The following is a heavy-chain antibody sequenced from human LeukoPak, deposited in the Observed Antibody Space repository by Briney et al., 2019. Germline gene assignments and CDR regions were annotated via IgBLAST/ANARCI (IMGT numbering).Heavy chain of an antibody. CDR2: IYHSGST. J-gene: IGHJ4*02. Sequence: SETLSLTCAVSGGSISSSNWWSWVRQPPGKGLEWIGEIYHSGSTNYNPSLKSRVTISVDKSKNQFSLKLSSVTAADTAVYYCARASYCGGDCLYYFDYWGQGTLVTVSS. D-gene: IGHD2-21*02. V-gene: IGHV4-4*02. CDR1: GGSISSSNW. CDR3: ARASYCGGDCLYYFDY.